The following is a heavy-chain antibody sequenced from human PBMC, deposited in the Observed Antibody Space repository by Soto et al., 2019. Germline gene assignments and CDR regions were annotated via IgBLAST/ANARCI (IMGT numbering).Heavy chain of an antibody. Sequence: GGSLRLSCVASGFTFGSFEMNWIRQAPGKGPEWLAVINPSGRTIYYADSVKGRFTISRDNAENSVYLQMTGLRAEDTAMYYCARYSGWYSCNWFDPWGQGTLVTVSS. J-gene: IGHJ5*02. CDR2: INPSGRTI. CDR3: ARYSGWYSCNWFDP. CDR1: GFTFGSFE. V-gene: IGHV3-48*03. D-gene: IGHD6-19*01.